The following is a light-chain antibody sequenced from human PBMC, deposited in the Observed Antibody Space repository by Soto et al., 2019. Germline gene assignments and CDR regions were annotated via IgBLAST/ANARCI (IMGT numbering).Light chain of an antibody. CDR3: QQRSNWPST. V-gene: IGKV3-11*01. J-gene: IGKJ4*01. Sequence: EIVLTQSPATLSLSPGERATLSCRASQSVSSYLAWYQQKPGQAPRLLIYDASNRATGIPARFSGSGSGTDFTLTITSLEPEDFAVYYGQQRSNWPSTFGGGNKVEIK. CDR2: DAS. CDR1: QSVSSY.